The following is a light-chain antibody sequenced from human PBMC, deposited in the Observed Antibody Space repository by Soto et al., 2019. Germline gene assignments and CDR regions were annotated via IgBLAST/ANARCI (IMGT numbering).Light chain of an antibody. CDR3: QQRSYWLT. CDR1: QSVSSY. CDR2: DAS. V-gene: IGKV3-11*01. Sequence: EIVLTQSPATLSLSPGERATLSCRASQSVSSYLAWYQQKPGQAPRLLIYDASNRATGIPAWFSGGGAGTDVTLIISRRASEDCAVYGCQQRSYWLTFGQGTRLEIK. J-gene: IGKJ5*01.